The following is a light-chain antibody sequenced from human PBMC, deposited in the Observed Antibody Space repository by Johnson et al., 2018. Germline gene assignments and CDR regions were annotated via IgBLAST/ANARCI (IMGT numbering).Light chain of an antibody. CDR2: ENN. V-gene: IGLV1-51*02. Sequence: QSVLTQPPSVSAAPGQKVTISCSGSSSNIGNNYVSWYQQLPGTAPKLLIYENNKRPSGIPDRFSGSKSGTSATLGITGLQTGDEADYYCGTWDSSLGVGKVFGTGTKVPAL. CDR1: SSNIGNNY. CDR3: GTWDSSLGVGKV. J-gene: IGLJ1*01.